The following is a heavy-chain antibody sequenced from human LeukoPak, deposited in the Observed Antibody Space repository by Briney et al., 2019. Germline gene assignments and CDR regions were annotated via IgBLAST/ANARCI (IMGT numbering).Heavy chain of an antibody. CDR3: ATESYYYYYMDV. CDR1: GFTFGSYA. V-gene: IGHV3-23*01. Sequence: GGSLRLSCAASGFTFGSYAMSWVRQAPGKGLEWVSAISGSGGSTYYADSVKGRFTISRDNSKNTLYLQMNSLRAEDTAVYYCATESYYYYYMDVWGKGTTVTVSS. J-gene: IGHJ6*03. CDR2: ISGSGGST.